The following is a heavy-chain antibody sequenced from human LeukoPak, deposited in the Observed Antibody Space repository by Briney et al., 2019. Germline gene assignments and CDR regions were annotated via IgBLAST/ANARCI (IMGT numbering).Heavy chain of an antibody. CDR3: AGERAVIRYFDY. CDR1: GFTFSSYN. D-gene: IGHD4-23*01. CDR2: ISSSSSYI. V-gene: IGHV3-21*01. J-gene: IGHJ4*02. Sequence: GGSLRLSCAASGFTFSSYNMNWVRQAPGKGLEWVSSISSSSSYIYYADSVKGRFTISRDNAKNSLYLQMNSLRAEDTAVYYCAGERAVIRYFDYWGQGTLVTVSS.